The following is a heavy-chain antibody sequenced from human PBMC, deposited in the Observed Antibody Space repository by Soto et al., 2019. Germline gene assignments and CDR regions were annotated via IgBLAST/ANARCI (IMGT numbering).Heavy chain of an antibody. CDR3: ASSGYHQPPDY. CDR2: IGTAGDT. V-gene: IGHV3-13*01. Sequence: PGGSLRLSCAASGFTFSSYDMHWGRQATGKGLEWVSAIGTAGDTYYPGSVKGRFTISRENAKNSLYLQMNSLRAGDTAVYYCASSGYHQPPDYWGQGTLVTVSS. J-gene: IGHJ4*02. D-gene: IGHD3-22*01. CDR1: GFTFSSYD.